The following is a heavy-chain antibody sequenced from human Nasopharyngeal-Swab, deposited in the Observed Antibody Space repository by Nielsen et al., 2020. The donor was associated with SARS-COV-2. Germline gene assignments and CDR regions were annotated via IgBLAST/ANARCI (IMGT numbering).Heavy chain of an antibody. CDR3: VGELDYFDS. V-gene: IGHV3-48*03. Sequence: GGSLRLSCAASGFTFSFYEMNWVRQAPGKGPEWVAFISGGGDTIFYADSVKGRFTISRDDAKNSLYLQLNTLRVEDTAVYYCVGELDYFDSWGQGTLVTVSS. CDR1: GFTFSFYE. CDR2: ISGGGDTI. D-gene: IGHD1-1*01. J-gene: IGHJ4*02.